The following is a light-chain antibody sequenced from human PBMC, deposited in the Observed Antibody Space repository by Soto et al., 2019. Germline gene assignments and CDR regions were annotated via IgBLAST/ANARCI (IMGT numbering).Light chain of an antibody. Sequence: QSVLTQPPSASGSPGQSVTISCTGTSSDVGGYKYVSWYQQHQGKVPKLMIYEVSKRPSGVPDRFSGSKSGNTASLTVSGLQAEDEADYYCSSYAGSNTDYVFGTGTQLTVL. CDR2: EVS. CDR1: SSDVGGYKY. CDR3: SSYAGSNTDYV. V-gene: IGLV2-8*01. J-gene: IGLJ1*01.